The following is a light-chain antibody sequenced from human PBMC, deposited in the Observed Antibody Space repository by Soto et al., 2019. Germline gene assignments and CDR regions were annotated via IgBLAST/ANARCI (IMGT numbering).Light chain of an antibody. V-gene: IGKV4-1*01. CDR1: QSVLYSSNNKNY. CDR2: WAS. CDR3: QQYYSTLWT. J-gene: IGKJ1*01. Sequence: DIVMTQSPDSLAVSLGERATINCMSSQSVLYSSNNKNYLAWYQQKPGQPPKLLFYWASTRESGVPDRFSGSGSGTDFTLTISSLQAEDVAVYYCQQYYSTLWTFGQGTKVEIK.